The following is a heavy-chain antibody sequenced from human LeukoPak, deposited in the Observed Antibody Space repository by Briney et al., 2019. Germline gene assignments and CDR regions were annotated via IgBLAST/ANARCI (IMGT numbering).Heavy chain of an antibody. CDR3: AKDPLWFGELLMVY. D-gene: IGHD3-10*01. J-gene: IGHJ4*02. CDR2: ISAGGDGT. CDR1: GFTFSDYA. V-gene: IGHV3-23*01. Sequence: GGSLRLSCAVAGFTFSDYAMTWVRQAPGRGFECVSVISAGGDGTYYADSVKGRFTISRDNSKNTLYLQMNSLRAEDTAVYYCAKDPLWFGELLMVYWGQGTLVTVSS.